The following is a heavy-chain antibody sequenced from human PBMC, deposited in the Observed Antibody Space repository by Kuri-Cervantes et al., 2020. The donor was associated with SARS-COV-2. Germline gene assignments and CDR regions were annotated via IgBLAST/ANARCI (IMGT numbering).Heavy chain of an antibody. CDR2: LTNDGSDA. D-gene: IGHD4-11*01. V-gene: IGHV3-74*01. CDR3: ARDSMTTSDFDY. Sequence: GGSLSLPCVASGFSFSSYWKHWVRQAPGKGLVWVSRLTNDGSDAIYADSVKGRFTISRDNAKNMLYLYMNSLRADDTAVYYCARDSMTTSDFDYWGQGTLVTVSS. CDR1: GFSFSSYW. J-gene: IGHJ4*02.